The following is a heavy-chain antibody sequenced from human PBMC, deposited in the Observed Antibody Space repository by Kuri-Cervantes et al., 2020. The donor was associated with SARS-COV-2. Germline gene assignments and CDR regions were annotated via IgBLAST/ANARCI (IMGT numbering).Heavy chain of an antibody. CDR1: GYTLTGYY. Sequence: ASGKGCLKASGYTLTGYYMHWVRQAPGQGLEWMGWINPNSGGTNYAQKFQGRVTMTRDTSISTAYMELSRLRSDDTAVYYCASRSSQNYYYYYYMDVWGKGTTVTVSS. CDR2: INPNSGGT. D-gene: IGHD2-2*01. CDR3: ASRSSQNYYYYYYMDV. J-gene: IGHJ6*03. V-gene: IGHV1-2*02.